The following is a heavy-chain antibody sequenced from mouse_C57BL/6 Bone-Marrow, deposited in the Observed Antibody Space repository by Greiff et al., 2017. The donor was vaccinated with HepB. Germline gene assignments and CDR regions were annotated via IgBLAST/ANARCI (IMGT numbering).Heavy chain of an antibody. Sequence: QVQLKESGAELVRPGASVTLSCKASGYTFTDYEMHWVKQTPVHGLEWIGAIDPETGGTAYNQKFKGKAILTADKSSSTAYMELRSLTSEDSAVYYCTGYYGNYDWFAYWGQGTLVTVSA. V-gene: IGHV1-15*01. J-gene: IGHJ3*01. D-gene: IGHD2-1*01. CDR3: TGYYGNYDWFAY. CDR2: IDPETGGT. CDR1: GYTFTDYE.